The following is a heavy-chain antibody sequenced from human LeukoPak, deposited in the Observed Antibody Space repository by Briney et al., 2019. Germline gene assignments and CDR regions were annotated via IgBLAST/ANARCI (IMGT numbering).Heavy chain of an antibody. CDR3: AKGGIAAAGTSFYFDY. Sequence: GGSLRLSCAASGFTVSTNYMSWVRQAPGKGLEWVAVIYSGGTTYYADSVKGRFTISRDNSQNTMYLQMNSLRAEDTAVYYCAKGGIAAAGTSFYFDYWGQGTLVTVSS. J-gene: IGHJ4*02. D-gene: IGHD6-13*01. V-gene: IGHV3-66*01. CDR2: IYSGGTT. CDR1: GFTVSTNY.